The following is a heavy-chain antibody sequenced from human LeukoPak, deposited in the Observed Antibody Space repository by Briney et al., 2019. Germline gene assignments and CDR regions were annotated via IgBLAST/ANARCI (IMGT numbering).Heavy chain of an antibody. J-gene: IGHJ5*02. CDR1: GYSFTGYY. CDR3: ARPIMEATSWFDP. V-gene: IGHV1-2*02. CDR2: INPNSGDT. Sequence: ASVKVPCKASGYSFTGYYMHWVRQAPGQGLEWMGWINPNSGDTKYAQKFQGRVTLTRDTSISTAYMELTRLKSDDTAVYYCARPIMEATSWFDPWGQGTLVTVSS. D-gene: IGHD1-26*01.